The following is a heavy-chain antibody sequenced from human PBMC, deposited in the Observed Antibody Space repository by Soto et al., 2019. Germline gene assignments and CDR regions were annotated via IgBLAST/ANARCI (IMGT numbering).Heavy chain of an antibody. Sequence: AESLKISRKGSGYSFTSYWIGRVRRMPGKGLEWMGIIYPGDSDTRYSPSFQGQVTISADKSISTAYLQWSSLKASDTAMYYCARRGYGDARGWFDPWGQGTLVTVSS. CDR1: GYSFTSYW. D-gene: IGHD4-17*01. V-gene: IGHV5-51*01. J-gene: IGHJ5*02. CDR2: IYPGDSDT. CDR3: ARRGYGDARGWFDP.